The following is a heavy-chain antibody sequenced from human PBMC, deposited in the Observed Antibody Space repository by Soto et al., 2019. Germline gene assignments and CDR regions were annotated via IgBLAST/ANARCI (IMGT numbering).Heavy chain of an antibody. D-gene: IGHD3-10*02. V-gene: IGHV3-30*03. CDR2: ISYDGNNK. CDR1: GFTFSSYG. J-gene: IGHJ3*02. Sequence: PGGSLRLSCAASGFTFSSYGMHWVRQAPGKGLEWAAVISYDGNNKYYAESVKGRFTISRDTSKNTLYLQMNSLRPEDTAVYYCVADYVAIDTFDIWGRGTMVTVSS. CDR3: VADYVAIDTFDI.